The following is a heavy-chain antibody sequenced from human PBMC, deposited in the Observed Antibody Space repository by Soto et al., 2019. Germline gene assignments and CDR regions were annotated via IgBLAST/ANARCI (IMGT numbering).Heavy chain of an antibody. V-gene: IGHV5-51*01. Sequence: PXESLKISFKGAGYSFSNYWIGWVGQIPEKGLEWMGLIYPGDSDTRYSPSFQGQVTISVDKSISTAYLQWSSLKVSDTAVYYCARQYISGWYIGYWGQGTLVTVSS. CDR1: GYSFSNYW. D-gene: IGHD6-19*01. CDR3: ARQYISGWYIGY. J-gene: IGHJ4*02. CDR2: IYPGDSDT.